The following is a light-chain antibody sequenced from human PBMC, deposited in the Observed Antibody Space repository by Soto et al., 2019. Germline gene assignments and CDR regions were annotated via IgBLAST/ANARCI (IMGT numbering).Light chain of an antibody. CDR1: SSDVGGYNY. J-gene: IGLJ1*01. Sequence: QSALTQPASVSGSPGQSITISCTGTSSDVGGYNYVSWYQQHPDKAPKLIIYEVSNRPSGVSNRFSGSKSGNTASLTISGLQAEDEADYYCNSYTSSSSSYVFGTGTKVTVL. V-gene: IGLV2-14*01. CDR2: EVS. CDR3: NSYTSSSSSYV.